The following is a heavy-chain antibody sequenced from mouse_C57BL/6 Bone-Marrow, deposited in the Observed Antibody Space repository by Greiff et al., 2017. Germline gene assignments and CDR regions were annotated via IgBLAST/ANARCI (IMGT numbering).Heavy chain of an antibody. V-gene: IGHV1-64*01. Sequence: VQLQQPGAELVKPGASVKLSCKASGYTFTSYWMHWVKQRPGQGLEWIGMNHPNSGSTNYNEKFKSKATLTVDKSSSTAYMQLSSLTSEDSAVYYCARWLITTVVASYYFDYWGQGTTLTVSS. CDR1: GYTFTSYW. CDR3: ARWLITTVVASYYFDY. J-gene: IGHJ2*01. CDR2: NHPNSGST. D-gene: IGHD1-1*01.